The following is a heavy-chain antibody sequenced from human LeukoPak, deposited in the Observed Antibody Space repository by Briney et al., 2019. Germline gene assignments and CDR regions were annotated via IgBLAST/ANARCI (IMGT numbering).Heavy chain of an antibody. D-gene: IGHD6-13*01. CDR3: VKAGGSNSWYPYYFDY. V-gene: IGHV3-64D*09. Sequence: TGGSLSLSCAASGFTFSSYTMTWVRQAPGKGLEYVSTINTNGGSTYYTDSVKGRFTISRDNSKNTLCLQMSSLRPEDTAVYYCVKAGGSNSWYPYYFDYWGQGTLVTVSS. J-gene: IGHJ4*02. CDR2: INTNGGST. CDR1: GFTFSSYT.